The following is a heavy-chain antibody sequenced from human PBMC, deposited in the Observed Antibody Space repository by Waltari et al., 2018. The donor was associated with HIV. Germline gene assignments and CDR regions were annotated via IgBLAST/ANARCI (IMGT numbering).Heavy chain of an antibody. Sequence: QVQLQESGPGLVKPSETLSLTCTVSGGSISSYYWSWIRQHPGKGLEWIGYIYYSGSTNYNPSLKSRVTISVDTSKNQFSLKLSSVTAADTAVYYCARGGVAYCGGDCHRGVFDLWGRGTLVTVSS. V-gene: IGHV4-59*01. CDR2: IYYSGST. CDR3: ARGGVAYCGGDCHRGVFDL. CDR1: GGSISSYY. D-gene: IGHD2-21*02. J-gene: IGHJ2*01.